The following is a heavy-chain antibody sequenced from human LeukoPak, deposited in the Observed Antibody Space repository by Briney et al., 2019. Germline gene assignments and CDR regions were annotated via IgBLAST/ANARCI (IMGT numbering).Heavy chain of an antibody. CDR2: ISYDGSNK. J-gene: IGHJ4*02. CDR3: ARGVSGSLDY. D-gene: IGHD1-26*01. CDR1: GFTFSSYG. V-gene: IGHV3-30*03. Sequence: PGGSLRLSCAASGFTFSSYGMHWVRQAPGKGLEWVAVISYDGSNKYYADSVKGRFTISRDNSKNTLYPQMNSLTAADTAVYYCARGVSGSLDYWGQGTLVTVSS.